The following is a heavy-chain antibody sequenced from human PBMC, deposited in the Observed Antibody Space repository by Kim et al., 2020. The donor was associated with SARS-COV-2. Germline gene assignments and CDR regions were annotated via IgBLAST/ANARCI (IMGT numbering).Heavy chain of an antibody. J-gene: IGHJ6*02. D-gene: IGHD3-10*01. CDR3: AHRGVRYYYGMDV. Sequence: RYSPSLKSRLPLTKDTSKNQVVLTMTNMDPVDTATYYCAHRGVRYYYGMDVWGQGTTVTVSS. V-gene: IGHV2-5*01.